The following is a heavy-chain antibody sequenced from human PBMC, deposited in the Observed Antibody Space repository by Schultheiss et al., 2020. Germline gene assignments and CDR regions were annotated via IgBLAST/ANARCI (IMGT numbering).Heavy chain of an antibody. CDR1: GFTFSSYA. CDR3: AKGVGWGWIYYYYGMDV. J-gene: IGHJ6*02. V-gene: IGHV3-23*01. Sequence: GGSLRLSCAPSGFTFSSYAMSWVRQAPGKGLEWVSAISGSGGSTYYADSVKGRFTISRDNSKNTLYLQMNSLRAEDTAVYYCAKGVGWGWIYYYYGMDVWGQGTTVTVSS. D-gene: IGHD1-26*01. CDR2: ISGSGGST.